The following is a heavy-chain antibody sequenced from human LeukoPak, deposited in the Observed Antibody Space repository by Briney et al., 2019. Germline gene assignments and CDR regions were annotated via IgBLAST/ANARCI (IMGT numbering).Heavy chain of an antibody. V-gene: IGHV3-21*01. J-gene: IGHJ4*02. CDR1: GFTFSSYS. CDR3: ARGLLSDDFWSGYCLDY. Sequence: KPGGSLRLSCAASGFTFSSYSMNWVRQAPGKGLEWVSSISSSSSYIYYADSVKGRFTISRDNAKNSLYLQMNSLRAEDTAVYYCARGLLSDDFWSGYCLDYWGQGTLVTVSS. D-gene: IGHD3-3*01. CDR2: ISSSSSYI.